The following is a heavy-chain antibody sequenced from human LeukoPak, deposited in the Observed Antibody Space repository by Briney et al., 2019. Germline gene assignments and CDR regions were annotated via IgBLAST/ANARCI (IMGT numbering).Heavy chain of an antibody. J-gene: IGHJ6*03. D-gene: IGHD3-10*01. CDR1: GYSFANFC. CDR2: IYPDDSDT. V-gene: IGHV5-51*01. CDR3: ARRAGTLNYYYFSMDV. Sequence: GESLKISCGGSGYSFANFCIVWVRQMPGKGLEWMGIIYPDDSDTKYNPSFQGQVTISADKSISTAYLQWSSLKASDTAIYYCARRAGTLNYYYFSMDVWGKGTTVTVSS.